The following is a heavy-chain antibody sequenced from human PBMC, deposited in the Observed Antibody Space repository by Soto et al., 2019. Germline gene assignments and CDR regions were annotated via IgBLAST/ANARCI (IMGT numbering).Heavy chain of an antibody. CDR1: GGSISSSSYY. CDR2: IYFSGST. Sequence: QLQLQESGPGLVKPSETLSLTCTVSGGSISSSSYYWGWIRQPPGKGLEWIGSIYFSGSTYYNPSLKRRVCISVDASNNHVSLKLSSVTAAGTAVYDCARHVREVVVAGTVAFDLWGQGTMVTVSS. J-gene: IGHJ3*01. D-gene: IGHD2-15*01. V-gene: IGHV4-39*01. CDR3: ARHVREVVVAGTVAFDL.